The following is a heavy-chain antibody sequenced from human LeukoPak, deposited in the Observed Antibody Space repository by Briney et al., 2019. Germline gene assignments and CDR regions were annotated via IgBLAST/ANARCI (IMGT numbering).Heavy chain of an antibody. D-gene: IGHD3-16*01. CDR1: GGSVSSGGFY. CDR2: IYHRGST. J-gene: IGHJ5*02. CDR3: ARHYGP. Sequence: PSQTLSLTCTVSGGSVSSGGFYWHWVRQVPGKGLEWIGSIYHRGSTDYNPSLKSRVTISIDKSKNEFSLKVNSVTAADTAVYYCARHYGPWGQGTLVTVSS. V-gene: IGHV4-31*03.